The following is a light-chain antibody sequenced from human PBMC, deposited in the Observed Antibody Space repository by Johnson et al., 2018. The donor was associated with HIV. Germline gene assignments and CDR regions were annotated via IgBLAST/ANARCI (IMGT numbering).Light chain of an antibody. V-gene: IGLV1-51*01. CDR1: SSNIGNNY. J-gene: IGLJ1*01. CDR2: DDN. Sequence: QSVLTQPPSVSAAPGQKVTISCSGSSSNIGNNYVSWYQQFPGTAPKVLIYDDNKRPSGIPDRVSGSKSGTSATLGITGLQTGDEADYYCGTWDPSLSAGEVFGTGTKVTVL. CDR3: GTWDPSLSAGEV.